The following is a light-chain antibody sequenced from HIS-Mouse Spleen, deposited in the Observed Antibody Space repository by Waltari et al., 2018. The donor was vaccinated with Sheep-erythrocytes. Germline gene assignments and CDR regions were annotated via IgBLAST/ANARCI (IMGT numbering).Light chain of an antibody. CDR2: AAS. J-gene: IGKJ4*01. CDR3: QQSYNTPPLT. CDR1: QSISSY. V-gene: IGKV1-39*01. Sequence: DIQTTQSPSSLSASVGDRVTITCRASQSISSYLNWYQQKPGKAPKLLIYAASSLQSGVPSRFSGSGSGTDFTLTISSLQPEDFATYYCQQSYNTPPLTFGGGTKVEIK.